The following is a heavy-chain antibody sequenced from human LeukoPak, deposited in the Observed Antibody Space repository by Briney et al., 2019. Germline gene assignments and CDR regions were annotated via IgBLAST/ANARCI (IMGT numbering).Heavy chain of an antibody. CDR2: ISYDGSNK. V-gene: IGHV3-30*03. CDR3: ARDLPLVGR. D-gene: IGHD3-10*01. J-gene: IGHJ4*02. Sequence: GRSLRLSCAASGFTFSSYGMHWVRQAPGKGLEWVAVISYDGSNKYCADSVKGRFTISRDNSKNTLYLQMNSLRAEDTAVYYCARDLPLVGRWGQGTLVTVSS. CDR1: GFTFSSYG.